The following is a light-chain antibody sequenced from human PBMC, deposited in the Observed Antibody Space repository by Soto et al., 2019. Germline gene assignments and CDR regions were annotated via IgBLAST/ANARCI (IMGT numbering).Light chain of an antibody. CDR2: GVA. Sequence: EVVLTQSPATLSVSPGERVTLSCRASQSVDYNLAWYQQKPGQAPRLLIYGVATRATGIPARFSGSASGTEFTLTISSLQSEDFAIYYCQQYKTWLTFGGWTKVEIK. CDR3: QQYKTWLT. V-gene: IGKV3-15*01. J-gene: IGKJ4*01. CDR1: QSVDYN.